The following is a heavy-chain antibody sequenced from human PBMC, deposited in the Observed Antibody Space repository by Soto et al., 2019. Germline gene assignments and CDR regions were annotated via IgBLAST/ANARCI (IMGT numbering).Heavy chain of an antibody. Sequence: GGSLRLSCAASGFTFDDYAMHWVRQAPGKGLEWVSSIGWNSGDIGYADSVKGRFTISRDNTKNSLYLQMNSLRAEDTAFYYCAKGAGSYPRYYFDSWGQGTLSPSPQ. CDR1: GFTFDDYA. D-gene: IGHD3-10*01. V-gene: IGHV3-9*01. J-gene: IGHJ4*02. CDR3: AKGAGSYPRYYFDS. CDR2: IGWNSGDI.